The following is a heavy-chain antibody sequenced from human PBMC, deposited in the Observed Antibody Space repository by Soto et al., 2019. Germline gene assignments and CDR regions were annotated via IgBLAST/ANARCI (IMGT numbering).Heavy chain of an antibody. V-gene: IGHV3-23*01. CDR2: ISGSGGST. CDR1: GFTFSSYA. J-gene: IGHJ4*02. D-gene: IGHD6-19*01. CDR3: AKDRTWGSSGLILDY. Sequence: PGGSLRRSCAASGFTFSSYAMSWVRQAPGKGLEWVSAISGSGGSTHYADSVKGRFTISRDNSKNTLYLQMNSLRAEDTAVYYCAKDRTWGSSGLILDYWGQGTLVTVS.